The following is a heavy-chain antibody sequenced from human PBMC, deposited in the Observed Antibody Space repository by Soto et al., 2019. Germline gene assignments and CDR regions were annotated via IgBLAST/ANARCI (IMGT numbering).Heavy chain of an antibody. CDR1: GGSISSSSYY. V-gene: IGHV4-39*01. CDR2: IYYSGST. Sequence: PSETLSLTCTFSGGSISSSSYYSGWIRQPPGKGLEWIGSIYYSGSTYYNPSLKSRVTISVDTSKNQFSLKLSSVTAADTAVYYCARHAIAVADNWFDPWGQGTLVTV. D-gene: IGHD6-19*01. CDR3: ARHAIAVADNWFDP. J-gene: IGHJ5*02.